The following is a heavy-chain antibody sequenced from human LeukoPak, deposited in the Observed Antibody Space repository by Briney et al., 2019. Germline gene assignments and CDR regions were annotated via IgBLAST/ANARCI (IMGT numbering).Heavy chain of an antibody. D-gene: IGHD5-24*01. J-gene: IGHJ3*02. CDR1: GGSVRSGGYY. CDR2: LDYSGST. CDR3: ATQRDGYYNDAFDM. V-gene: IGHV4-31*03. Sequence: PSETLSLTCTVSGGSVRSGGYYWNWIRKHPGKGLEWIGYLDYSGSTNYNPSLKSRISISTDTSKNQISLKLTSLTAADTAENYCATQRDGYYNDAFDMWGQGTLVIVSS.